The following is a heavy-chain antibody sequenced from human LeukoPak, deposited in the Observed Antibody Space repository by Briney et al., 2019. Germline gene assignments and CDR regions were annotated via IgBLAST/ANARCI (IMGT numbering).Heavy chain of an antibody. CDR3: ARSPFGGVIVIGDY. Sequence: GGFLRLSCAASGFTFSDYRMNWVRQAPGKGLEWVATISSSGVYIYYADSVRDRFTISRDNAKNSLYLQMSSLRVEDTAVYYCARSPFGGVIVIGDYWGQGTLVTVSS. CDR2: ISSSGVYI. CDR1: GFTFSDYR. V-gene: IGHV3-21*01. J-gene: IGHJ4*02. D-gene: IGHD3-16*02.